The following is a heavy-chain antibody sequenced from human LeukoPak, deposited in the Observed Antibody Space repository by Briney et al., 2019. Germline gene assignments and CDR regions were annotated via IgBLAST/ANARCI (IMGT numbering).Heavy chain of an antibody. D-gene: IGHD6-13*01. J-gene: IGHJ3*02. CDR3: AKDGAAAGTMDI. V-gene: IGHV3-23*01. CDR1: GFSFSYAW. CDR2: ISGSGGST. Sequence: GGSLRLSCAASGFSFSYAWMSWVRQAPGKGLEWVSAISGSGGSTYYADSVKGRFTISRDNSKNTLYLQMNSLRAEDTAVYYCAKDGAAAGTMDIWGQGTMVTVSS.